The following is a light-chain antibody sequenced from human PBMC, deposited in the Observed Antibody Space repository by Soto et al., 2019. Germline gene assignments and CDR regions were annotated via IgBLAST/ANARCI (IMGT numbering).Light chain of an antibody. CDR3: LQYGISPLT. V-gene: IGKV3-20*01. Sequence: EIVLTQSPGTLSLSPGERATLSYRASQSVSSSYLAWYQQKPGQAPRLLIYGASSRATGIPDRFSGSGSGTDFTLSISRLEPEDFAVYSCLQYGISPLTFGGGTKVEIK. CDR1: QSVSSSY. CDR2: GAS. J-gene: IGKJ4*01.